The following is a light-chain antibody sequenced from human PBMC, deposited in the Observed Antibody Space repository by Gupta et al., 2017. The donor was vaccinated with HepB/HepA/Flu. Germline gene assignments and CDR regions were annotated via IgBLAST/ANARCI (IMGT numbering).Light chain of an antibody. CDR2: WAS. Sequence: DIVMTQSPDSLAVSLGERATINCKSSQSVLYSSNNKNYLAWYQQKPGQPPKLLIYWASTRESGVPDRFSGSGSGTDFTLTISSLHAEDVAVYYCQQDDSTPITFGHGTKVDIK. CDR3: QQDDSTPIT. CDR1: QSVLYSSNNKNY. V-gene: IGKV4-1*01. J-gene: IGKJ3*01.